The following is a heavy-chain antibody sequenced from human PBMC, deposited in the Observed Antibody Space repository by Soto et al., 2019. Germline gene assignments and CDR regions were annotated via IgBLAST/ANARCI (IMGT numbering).Heavy chain of an antibody. V-gene: IGHV3-30*18. CDR3: AKAPNFWSGYYTTSYTDSYCYYGMDV. D-gene: IGHD3-3*01. Sequence: QVQLVESGGGVVQPGRSLRLSCAASGFTFSSYGMHWVRQAPGKVLEWVAVISYDGSNKYYEDSVKGRLTITRDHSKHSLFSKQNSLRAEDTAVYSSAKAPNFWSGYYTTSYTDSYCYYGMDVWGQGTTVTVSS. CDR2: ISYDGSNK. CDR1: GFTFSSYG. J-gene: IGHJ6*02.